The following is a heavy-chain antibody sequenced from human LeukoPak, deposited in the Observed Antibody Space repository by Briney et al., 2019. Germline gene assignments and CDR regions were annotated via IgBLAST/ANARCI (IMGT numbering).Heavy chain of an antibody. CDR1: GGSISNYY. Sequence: PSETLSLTCTVSGGSISNYYWNWIRQPPGKGLEWIGYLHYTGSTTYNPSLKSRVTISVDMSKNQFSLNLSSVTAVDTAVYYCARGSRTIFGSIYFDSWGQGILVTVSS. J-gene: IGHJ4*02. CDR2: LHYTGST. CDR3: ARGSRTIFGSIYFDS. D-gene: IGHD3-3*01. V-gene: IGHV4-59*01.